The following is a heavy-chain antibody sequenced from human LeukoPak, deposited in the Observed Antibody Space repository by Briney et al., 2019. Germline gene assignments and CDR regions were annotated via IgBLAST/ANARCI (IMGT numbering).Heavy chain of an antibody. CDR3: AKGAYDYIEIAYFDY. D-gene: IGHD5-12*01. J-gene: IGHJ4*02. CDR1: GFSFNIYA. Sequence: GGSLRLSCVASGFSFNIYAMNWVRQAPGKGLEWVSLIIGSSGTTFYADSVKGRFTISRDKSKSTLYLQMNSLRAEDTAVYYCAKGAYDYIEIAYFDYWGQGSLVTVSS. CDR2: IIGSSGTT. V-gene: IGHV3-23*01.